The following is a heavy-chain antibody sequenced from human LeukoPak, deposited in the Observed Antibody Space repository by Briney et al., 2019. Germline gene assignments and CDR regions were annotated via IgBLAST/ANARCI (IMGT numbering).Heavy chain of an antibody. CDR1: GGTFRSHT. CDR3: ARGHDFWSGYHTQDFDY. V-gene: IGHV1-8*01. Sequence: ASVKVSCKVSGGTFRSHTFIWVRQATGQGLEWMGWMNPNSGNTGYAQKFQGRVTMTRNTSISTAYMELSSLRSEDTAVYYCARGHDFWSGYHTQDFDYWGQGTLVTVSS. CDR2: MNPNSGNT. J-gene: IGHJ4*02. D-gene: IGHD3-3*01.